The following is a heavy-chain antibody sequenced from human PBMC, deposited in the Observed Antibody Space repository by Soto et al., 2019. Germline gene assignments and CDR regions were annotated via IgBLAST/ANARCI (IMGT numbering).Heavy chain of an antibody. CDR2: XQHXGSTX. Sequence: EVQLVESGGGLVQPGGSLRLSCAASGFTFSSYWMTWVRQAPGKGLEWVANXQHXGSTXYHLDSVKGRFTISRDNAKXXXXXXXXXXXXXXXXXXXXXXXXXXXNAWGQGTLVIVSS. J-gene: IGHJ5*02. CDR3: XXXXXXXNA. V-gene: IGHV3-7*01. D-gene: IGHD2-8*01. CDR1: GFTFSSYW.